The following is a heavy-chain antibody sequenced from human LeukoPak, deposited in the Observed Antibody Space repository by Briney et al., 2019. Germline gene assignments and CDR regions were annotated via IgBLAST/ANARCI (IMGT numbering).Heavy chain of an antibody. CDR2: INPNSGGT. CDR3: ARDRSGSYEY. D-gene: IGHD1-26*01. J-gene: IGHJ4*02. Sequence: GASVKVSCKASGYTFTDYYMHWVRQAPGQGLEWMGLINPNSGGTNYAQKFQGRVTMTRDTSISTAYMELSGLRSDDTAVYYCARDRSGSYEYWGQGTLVTVSS. CDR1: GYTFTDYY. V-gene: IGHV1-2*02.